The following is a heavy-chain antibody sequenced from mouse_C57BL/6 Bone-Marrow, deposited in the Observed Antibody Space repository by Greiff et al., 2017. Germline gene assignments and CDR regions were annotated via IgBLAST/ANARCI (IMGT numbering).Heavy chain of an antibody. V-gene: IGHV2-2*01. CDR2: LWGGGST. Sequence: VKVVESGPGLVQPSQSLSITCTVSGFSLTGFGFPWFAHSPGKGLEWLGVLWGGGSTNYNAAFISRLSISKDNSKSQVFFKMNSLQADDTAIYYCARKYYGSSYAWFAYWGQGTLVTVSA. CDR1: GFSLTGFG. J-gene: IGHJ3*01. D-gene: IGHD1-1*01. CDR3: ARKYYGSSYAWFAY.